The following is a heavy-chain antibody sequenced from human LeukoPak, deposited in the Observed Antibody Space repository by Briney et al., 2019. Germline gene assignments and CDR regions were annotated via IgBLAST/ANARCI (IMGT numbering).Heavy chain of an antibody. CDR3: ATQYYHINV. CDR1: GASITDNY. J-gene: IGHJ6*04. V-gene: IGHV4-59*01. Sequence: PSETLSLTCAVSGASITDNYRMWIRQPPGKGLEWIGYIHSGGNTNYNPALRGRATFSIATSRAQFSLTLTSVSAGDTAIYYCATQYYHINVWGKGTSVIVSS. CDR2: IHSGGNT. D-gene: IGHD2/OR15-2a*01.